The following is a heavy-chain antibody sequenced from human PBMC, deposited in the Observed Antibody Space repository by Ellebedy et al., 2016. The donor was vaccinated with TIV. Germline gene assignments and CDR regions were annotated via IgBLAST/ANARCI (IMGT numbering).Heavy chain of an antibody. Sequence: AASVKVSCKASGYTFTGYYMHWVRQAPGQGLEWMGWINPNSGGTNYAQKFQGRVTMTRDTSISTAYMELSRLRSDDTAVYYCARDRVTPNSYYYYGMDVWGQGTTVTVSS. CDR3: ARDRVTPNSYYYYGMDV. J-gene: IGHJ6*02. CDR2: INPNSGGT. V-gene: IGHV1-2*02. D-gene: IGHD3-10*01. CDR1: GYTFTGYY.